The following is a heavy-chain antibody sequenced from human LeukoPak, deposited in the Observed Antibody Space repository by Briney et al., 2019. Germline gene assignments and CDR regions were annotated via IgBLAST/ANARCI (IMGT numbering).Heavy chain of an antibody. Sequence: GASLQISCQGAGYIFTRYWLAWVRQLPGKGLEWMGIIYPGDSDTRYSPSFQGQVTISADKSITTAYLQWSSLKASDTAMYYCARHGGDPANWFDPWGQGTLVTVSS. CDR1: GYIFTRYW. D-gene: IGHD2-21*02. CDR2: IYPGDSDT. V-gene: IGHV5-51*01. J-gene: IGHJ5*02. CDR3: ARHGGDPANWFDP.